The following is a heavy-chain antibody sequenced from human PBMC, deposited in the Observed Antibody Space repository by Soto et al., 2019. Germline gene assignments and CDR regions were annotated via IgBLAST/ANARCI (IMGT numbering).Heavy chain of an antibody. V-gene: IGHV4-34*01. CDR1: GGSFSGYY. CDR2: INHSGST. Sequence: PSETLSLTCAVYGGSFSGYYWTWIRQPPGTGLEWIGEINHSGSTNYNPSLKSRVTISVDTSKNQFSLKLTSVTAADTAVYYCAREKIVALLDYGGQGTLVTVSS. D-gene: IGHD3-16*02. CDR3: AREKIVALLDY. J-gene: IGHJ4*02.